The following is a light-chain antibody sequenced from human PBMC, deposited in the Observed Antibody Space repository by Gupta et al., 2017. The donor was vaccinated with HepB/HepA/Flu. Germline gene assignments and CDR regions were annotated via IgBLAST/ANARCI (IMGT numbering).Light chain of an antibody. CDR1: QSVVNNY. CDR2: GAS. CDR3: HQNGGSPRT. V-gene: IGKV3-20*01. Sequence: VLTQSPVTLSLSPGERVTLSCWASQSVVNNYLAWYQQRPGQPPRLLIYGASFRATGIPDRFSGSGSGAAFTLTIDKLEPEDFAVYYCHQNGGSPRTFGQGTKVEI. J-gene: IGKJ1*01.